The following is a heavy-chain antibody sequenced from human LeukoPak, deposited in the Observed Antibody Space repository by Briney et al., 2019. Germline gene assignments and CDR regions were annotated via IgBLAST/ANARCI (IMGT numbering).Heavy chain of an antibody. J-gene: IGHJ4*02. V-gene: IGHV1-18*01. D-gene: IGHD3-22*01. CDR2: ISAYNGNA. CDR3: ARDHYYDSSGYLDY. Sequence: ASVKVSCKASGYTFTSYGISWVRQAPAQGLEWMGWISAYNGNADYAQKLQGRVTMTTDTSTSTAYMELRSLRSDDTAVYYCARDHYYDSSGYLDYWGQGTLVTVSS. CDR1: GYTFTSYG.